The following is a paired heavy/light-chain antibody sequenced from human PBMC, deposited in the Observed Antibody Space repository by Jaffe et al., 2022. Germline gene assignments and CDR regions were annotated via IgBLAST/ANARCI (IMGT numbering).Heavy chain of an antibody. CDR2: ISWNSGSI. CDR3: AKVISSGGSCYPYRMGCAFDI. Sequence: EVQLVESGGGLVQPGRSLRLSCAASGFTFDDYAMHWVRQAPGKGLEWVSGISWNSGSIGYADSVKGRFTISRDNAKNSLYLQMNSLRAEDTALYYCAKVISSGGSCYPYRMGCAFDIWGQGTMVTVSS. D-gene: IGHD2-15*01. CDR1: GFTFDDYA. J-gene: IGHJ3*02. V-gene: IGHV3-9*01.
Light chain of an antibody. CDR3: SSYAGSHVV. CDR1: SSDVGGYNY. J-gene: IGLJ2*01. Sequence: QSALTQPPSASGSPGQSVTISCTGTSSDVGGYNYVSWYQQHPGKAPKLMIYEVSKRPSGVPDRFSGSKSGNTASLTVSGLQAEDEADYYCSSYAGSHVVFGGGTKLTVL. CDR2: EVS. V-gene: IGLV2-8*01.